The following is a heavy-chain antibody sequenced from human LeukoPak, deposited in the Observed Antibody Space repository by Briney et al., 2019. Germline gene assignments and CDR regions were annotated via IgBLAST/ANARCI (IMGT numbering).Heavy chain of an antibody. CDR1: GFTFSSYA. V-gene: IGHV3-30-3*01. CDR3: ARAGYDFWSGYDY. D-gene: IGHD3-3*01. Sequence: PGGSLRLSCAASGFTFSSYAMHWVRQAPGKGLEWVAVISYDGSNKYYADSVKGRFTISRDNSKNTLYLQMNSLRAEDTAVYYCARAGYDFWSGYDYWGQGTLVTVSS. J-gene: IGHJ4*02. CDR2: ISYDGSNK.